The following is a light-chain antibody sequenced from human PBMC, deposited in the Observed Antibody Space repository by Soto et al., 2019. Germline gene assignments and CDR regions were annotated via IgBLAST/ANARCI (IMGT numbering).Light chain of an antibody. J-gene: IGLJ1*01. CDR1: SSDVGGYNY. Sequence: QSALTQPASVSGSPGQSITISCTGTSSDVGGYNYVSWYQQHPGKAPKLMIYDVSNRPSGVSNRFSGSESGNTASLTISGLQAEDEADYYCSSYTSSISYVFGTGTKVTVL. V-gene: IGLV2-14*01. CDR2: DVS. CDR3: SSYTSSISYV.